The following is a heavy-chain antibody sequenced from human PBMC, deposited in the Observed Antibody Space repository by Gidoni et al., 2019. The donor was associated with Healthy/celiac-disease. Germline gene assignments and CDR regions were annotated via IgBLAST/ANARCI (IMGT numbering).Heavy chain of an antibody. D-gene: IGHD1-26*01. CDR2: ISGSGGST. CDR3: AKDLSIVGASWAFDI. CDR1: GFPFSSYA. V-gene: IGHV3-23*01. Sequence: EVQLLESGGGLVQPGGSLRLLCAASGFPFSSYAMSWVRQAPGKGLEWVSAISGSGGSTYYADSVKGRFTISRDNSKNTLYLQMNSLRAEDTAVYYCAKDLSIVGASWAFDIWGQGTMVTVSS. J-gene: IGHJ3*02.